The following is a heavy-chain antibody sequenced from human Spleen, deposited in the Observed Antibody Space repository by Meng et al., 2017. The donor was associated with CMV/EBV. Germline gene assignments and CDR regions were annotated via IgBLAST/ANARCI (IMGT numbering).Heavy chain of an antibody. CDR1: GFTFSGYS. V-gene: IGHV3-21*01. J-gene: IGHJ4*02. Sequence: GGSLRLSCAASGFTFSGYSMNWVRQAPGKGLEWVSMISSSSRYIYYADSVKGRFTISRDNADNSLYLQMNSLRAEDTAVYYCASGPFKNWGQGTLVTVSS. CDR2: ISSSSRYI. CDR3: ASGPFKN.